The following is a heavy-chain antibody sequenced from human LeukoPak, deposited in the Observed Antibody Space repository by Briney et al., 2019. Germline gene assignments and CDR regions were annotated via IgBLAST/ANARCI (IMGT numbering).Heavy chain of an antibody. V-gene: IGHV4-59*01. J-gene: IGHJ5*02. CDR2: TSYTGST. Sequence: SETLSLTCTVSGGSISGYYWSWIRQPPGKGLEWIGYTSYTGSTDYNPSLKSRVTISVDTSKNQFSLKVYSVIAADTAVYYCARDRVGDASWGQGTLVTVSS. CDR1: GGSISGYY. CDR3: ARDRVGDAS.